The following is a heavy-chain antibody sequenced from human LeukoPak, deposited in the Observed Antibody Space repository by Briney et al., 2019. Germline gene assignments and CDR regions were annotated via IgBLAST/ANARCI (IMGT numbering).Heavy chain of an antibody. CDR3: ARDPTLYSGYDDPRTNWFDP. Sequence: ASVKVSCKASGYTFTSYGMSWVRQAPGQGLEWMGWISAYNGNTNYAQKLQGRVTMTTDTSTSTAYMELRSLRSDDTAVYYCARDPTLYSGYDDPRTNWFDPWGQGTLVTVSS. V-gene: IGHV1-18*01. CDR2: ISAYNGNT. CDR1: GYTFTSYG. D-gene: IGHD5-12*01. J-gene: IGHJ5*02.